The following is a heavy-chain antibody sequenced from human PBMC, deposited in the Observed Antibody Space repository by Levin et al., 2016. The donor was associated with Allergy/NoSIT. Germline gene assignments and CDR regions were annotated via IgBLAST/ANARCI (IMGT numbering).Heavy chain of an antibody. J-gene: IGHJ6*03. V-gene: IGHV3-23*01. D-gene: IGHD2-21*01. Sequence: GESLKISCAASGFSFRNYAMSWVRQAPGKGLEWVSGISKTGGNIDYADSVKGRFTISRDNSKNTLYVQMNSLRADDTAVYYCAKRICGGDCVSYYMDAWGKGTTVTVSS. CDR1: GFSFRNYA. CDR3: AKRICGGDCVSYYMDA. CDR2: ISKTGGNI.